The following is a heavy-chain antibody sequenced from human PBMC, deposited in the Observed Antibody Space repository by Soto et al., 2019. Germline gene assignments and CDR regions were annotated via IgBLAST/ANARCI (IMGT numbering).Heavy chain of an antibody. J-gene: IGHJ6*02. CDR3: ARVRRTYGSGSYGYYYYYGMDV. D-gene: IGHD3-10*01. CDR2: IYHSGST. V-gene: IGHV4-61*08. Sequence: TSETLSLTCTVSGAALSSGGYFYTWVRQPPGKGLEWLGYIYHSGSTNYNPSLKSRVTISVDTSKNQFSLKLSSVTAADTAVYYCARVRRTYGSGSYGYYYYYGMDVWGQGTTVTVSS. CDR1: GAALSSGGYF.